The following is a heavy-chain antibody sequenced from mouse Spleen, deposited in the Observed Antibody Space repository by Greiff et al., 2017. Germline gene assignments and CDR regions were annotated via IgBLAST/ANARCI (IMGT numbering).Heavy chain of an antibody. V-gene: IGHV5-6*01. CDR1: GFTFSSYG. Sequence: EVQVVESGGDLVKPGGSLKLSCAASGFTFSSYGMSWVRQTPDKRLEWVATISSGGSYTYYPDSVKGRFTISRDNAKNTLYLQMSSLKSEDTAMYYCARLITTVVAYYFDYWGQGTTLTVSS. D-gene: IGHD1-1*01. J-gene: IGHJ2*01. CDR3: ARLITTVVAYYFDY. CDR2: ISSGGSYT.